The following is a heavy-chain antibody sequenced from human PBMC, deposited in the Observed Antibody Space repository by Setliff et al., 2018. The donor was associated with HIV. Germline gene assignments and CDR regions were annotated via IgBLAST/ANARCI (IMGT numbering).Heavy chain of an antibody. J-gene: IGHJ4*02. CDR3: AREGDGIDF. CDR2: VYYTGST. D-gene: IGHD2-21*02. V-gene: IGHV4-38-2*02. Sequence: SETLSLTCTISGYSINSGYYWGWIRQPPGKALEWLGIVYYTGSTNYNPSLKSRVAMSVDTSRNQFSLKLTSVTAADTAVYYCAREGDGIDFWGQGTLVTVSS. CDR1: GYSINSGYY.